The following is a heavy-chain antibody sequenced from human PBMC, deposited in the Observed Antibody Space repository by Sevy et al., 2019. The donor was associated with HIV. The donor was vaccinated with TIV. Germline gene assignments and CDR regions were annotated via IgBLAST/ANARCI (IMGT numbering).Heavy chain of an antibody. V-gene: IGHV4-59*08. J-gene: IGHJ3*02. Sequence: SETLCLTCTVSGGSINSDHWNWIRQPPGKGLEWIGYVYYTGGTNYNHSLKNRVTISVDRTKNQFPLKLTSVTAADTAVYYCARRNDFAIWGQGTMVTVSS. CDR3: ARRNDFAI. CDR2: VYYTGGT. CDR1: GGSINSDH.